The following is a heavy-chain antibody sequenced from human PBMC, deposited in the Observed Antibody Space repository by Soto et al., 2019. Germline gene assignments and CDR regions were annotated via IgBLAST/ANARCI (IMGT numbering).Heavy chain of an antibody. J-gene: IGHJ4*02. D-gene: IGHD1-1*01. CDR2: INSDESST. V-gene: IGHV3-74*01. Sequence: EVQLVESGGGLVQPGGSLRLSCAASGFTFSRYWMHWVRQAPGKGLVWVSRINSDESSTSYADSVKGRFTISRDNAKNPLSLQMNSLRVEDTAVYYCARAPVDWNDRQPIDCWGQGTLVTVSS. CDR3: ARAPVDWNDRQPIDC. CDR1: GFTFSRYW.